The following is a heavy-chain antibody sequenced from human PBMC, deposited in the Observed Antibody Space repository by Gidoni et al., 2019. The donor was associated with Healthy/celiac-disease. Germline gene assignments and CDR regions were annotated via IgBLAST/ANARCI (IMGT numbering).Heavy chain of an antibody. CDR3: ARAPIELTVMTYYFDY. CDR2: IYYSGST. J-gene: IGHJ4*02. D-gene: IGHD3-16*01. CDR1: GGSISSGDYY. Sequence: QVQLQESGPGLVKPSQTLSLTCTVSGGSISSGDYYWGWIRQPPGKGLEWIGYIYYSGSTYYNPSLKSRVTISVDTSKNQFSLKLSSVTAADTAVYYCARAPIELTVMTYYFDYWGQGTLVTVSS. V-gene: IGHV4-30-4*01.